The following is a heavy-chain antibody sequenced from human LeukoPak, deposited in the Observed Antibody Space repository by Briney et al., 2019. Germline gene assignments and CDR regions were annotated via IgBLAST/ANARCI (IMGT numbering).Heavy chain of an antibody. D-gene: IGHD6-19*01. CDR3: AKVRGTYSSGYFFDY. Sequence: GGSLRLSCAAYGFTFDNYAMHWVRQAPGQGLEWLSILSWNSGYIGYADSVKGRFTISRDNAKKSLDLQMNSLRAEDTAFYYCAKVRGTYSSGYFFDYWGQGTLVTVSS. V-gene: IGHV3-9*01. J-gene: IGHJ4*02. CDR1: GFTFDNYA. CDR2: LSWNSGYI.